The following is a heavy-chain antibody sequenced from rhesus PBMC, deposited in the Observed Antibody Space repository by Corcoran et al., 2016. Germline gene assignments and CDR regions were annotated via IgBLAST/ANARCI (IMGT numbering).Heavy chain of an antibody. J-gene: IGHJ1*01. D-gene: IGHD6-31*01. CDR3: ARPSSGWDGSFEF. CDR2: IGGSSGST. Sequence: QVQLQESGPGLVKPSETLSLTCSVYGYSISCGYGWRGIRQPPGKGLEWIGNIGGSSGSTNYNRSLKSRVTISKDTSKNQCSLKLSSVTAADTAVYYWARPSSGWDGSFEFWGQGALVTVSS. V-gene: IGHV4-127*01. CDR1: GYSISCGYG.